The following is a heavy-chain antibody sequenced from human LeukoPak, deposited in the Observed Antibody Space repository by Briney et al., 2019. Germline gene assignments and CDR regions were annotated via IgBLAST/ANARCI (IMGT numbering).Heavy chain of an antibody. D-gene: IGHD3-10*01. CDR1: GGSFSGYY. Sequence: SQTLSLTCAVYGGSFSGYYWSWIRQPPGKGLEWIGEINHSGSTNYNPSLKSRVTISVDTSKNQFSLKLSSVTAADTAVYYCARMGDGSGSYFDGVWALDYWGQGTRVTVSS. CDR3: ARMGDGSGSYFDGVWALDY. CDR2: INHSGST. V-gene: IGHV4-34*01. J-gene: IGHJ4*02.